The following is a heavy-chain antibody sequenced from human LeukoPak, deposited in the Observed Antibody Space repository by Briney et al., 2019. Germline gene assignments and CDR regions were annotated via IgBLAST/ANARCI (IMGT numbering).Heavy chain of an antibody. D-gene: IGHD3-10*01. Sequence: GGSLRLSCAASGFTFSSYAMHWVRQAPGKGLEWVAVISYDGSNKYYADSVKGRFTISRDNSKNTLYLQMNSLRAEDTAVYYCARGLLWFGEGPDYWGQGTLVTVSS. CDR3: ARGLLWFGEGPDY. V-gene: IGHV3-30-3*01. CDR2: ISYDGSNK. J-gene: IGHJ4*02. CDR1: GFTFSSYA.